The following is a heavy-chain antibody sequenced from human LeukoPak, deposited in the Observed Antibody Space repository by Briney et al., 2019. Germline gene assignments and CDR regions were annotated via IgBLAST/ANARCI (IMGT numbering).Heavy chain of an antibody. D-gene: IGHD3-10*01. CDR3: ARAPRAVWFGEPRGWFDP. CDR1: GYTFTSYD. CDR2: MNPNSGNT. V-gene: IGHV1-8*01. Sequence: ASVKVSCKASGYTFTSYDINWVRQATGQGLEWMGWMNPNSGNTGYAQKFQGRVTMTRNTSISTAYMELSSLRSEDTAVYYCARAPRAVWFGEPRGWFDPWGQGTLVTVSS. J-gene: IGHJ5*02.